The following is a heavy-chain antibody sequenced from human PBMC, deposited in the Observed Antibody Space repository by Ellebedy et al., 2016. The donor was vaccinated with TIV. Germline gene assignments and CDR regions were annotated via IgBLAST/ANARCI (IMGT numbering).Heavy chain of an antibody. D-gene: IGHD4-17*01. J-gene: IGHJ4*02. V-gene: IGHV1-18*03. CDR1: DYSFTSSG. Sequence: ASVKVSXXASDYSFTSSGISWVRQAPGQGLEWMGWISAYNGYTNYAQKVQGRVTMTTDTSTSTAYMELRSLRSDDMAVYYCARLVYGDYFDYWGQGTLVTVSS. CDR2: ISAYNGYT. CDR3: ARLVYGDYFDY.